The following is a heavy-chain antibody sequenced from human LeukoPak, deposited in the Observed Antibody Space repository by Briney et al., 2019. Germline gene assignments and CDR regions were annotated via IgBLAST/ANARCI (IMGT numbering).Heavy chain of an antibody. J-gene: IGHJ5*02. CDR1: GGSISSGGYY. CDR3: ANYGSGSYRFDP. V-gene: IGHV4-31*03. CDR2: IHHSGST. D-gene: IGHD3-10*01. Sequence: PSETLSLTCTVSGGSISSGGYYWSWIRQHPGKGLEWIGYIHHSGSTYYNPSLKSRLIISLDTSKNQFSLKLNSVTAADTAVYYCANYGSGSYRFDPWGQGTLVTVSS.